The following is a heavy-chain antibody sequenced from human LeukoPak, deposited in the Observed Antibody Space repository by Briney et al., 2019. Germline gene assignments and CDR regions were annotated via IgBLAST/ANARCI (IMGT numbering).Heavy chain of an antibody. J-gene: IGHJ6*02. CDR2: ITTDGSTT. Sequence: GGSLRLSCAASGFTFRGYWRHWVRQPPGKGLVWVSRITTDGSTTNYADSVKGRFTISRDNAKNTVYLQMNSLRAEDTAVYYCARDYQYGMDVGGQGTTVTVSS. CDR3: ARDYQYGMDV. V-gene: IGHV3-74*01. CDR1: GFTFRGYW. D-gene: IGHD2-2*01.